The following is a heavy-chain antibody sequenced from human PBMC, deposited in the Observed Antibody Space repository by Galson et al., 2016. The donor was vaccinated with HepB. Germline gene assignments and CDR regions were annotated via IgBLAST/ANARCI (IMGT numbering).Heavy chain of an antibody. CDR3: ARHYSSTWPAGLIFDS. CDR1: GYTFTSYA. D-gene: IGHD6-6*01. Sequence: SVKVSCKASGYTFTSYAISWVRQAPGQALECLGWIDTSNGNTNYAQKFQDRVTLTTETSTSTTYMELRGLISDDTAVYYCARHYSSTWPAGLIFDSWDPGTRVTVSS. CDR2: IDTSNGNT. J-gene: IGHJ4*02. V-gene: IGHV1-18*01.